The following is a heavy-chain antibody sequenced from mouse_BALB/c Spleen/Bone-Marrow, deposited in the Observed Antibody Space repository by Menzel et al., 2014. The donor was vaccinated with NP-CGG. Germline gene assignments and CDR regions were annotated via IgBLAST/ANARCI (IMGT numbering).Heavy chain of an antibody. CDR3: ARDAMDY. Sequence: QVQLKESGAELVRPGVSVKIPCKGSGYTFTDYAMHWVKQSHAKSLEWIGVISTYYGDASYNQKFKGKATMTVDKSSSTAYMELARLTSEDSAIYYCARDAMDYWGQGTSVTVSS. J-gene: IGHJ4*01. CDR2: ISTYYGDA. CDR1: GYTFTDYA. V-gene: IGHV1S137*01.